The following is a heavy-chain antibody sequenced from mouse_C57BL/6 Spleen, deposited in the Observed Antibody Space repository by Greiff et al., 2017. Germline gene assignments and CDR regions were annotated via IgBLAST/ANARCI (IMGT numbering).Heavy chain of an antibody. CDR1: GLTFNTYA. V-gene: IGHV10-3*01. CDR3: VRSPLRDYYAMDY. D-gene: IGHD6-1*01. Sequence: EVQLAESGGGLVQPKGSLKLSCAASGLTFNTYAMHWVRQAPGKGLEWVARIRSKSSNYATYYADTVKDRITTSRDESQSTLYLQMNNLKTEDTAMYYCVRSPLRDYYAMDYWGQGSSVTVSS. CDR2: IRSKSSNYAT. J-gene: IGHJ4*01.